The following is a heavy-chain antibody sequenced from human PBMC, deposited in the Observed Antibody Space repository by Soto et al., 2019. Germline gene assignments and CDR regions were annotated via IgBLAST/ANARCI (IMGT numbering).Heavy chain of an antibody. CDR3: ARDGYNPYWFAT. V-gene: IGHV3-53*01. CDR1: GLTFSSNY. Sequence: GSLRLSCAASGLTFSSNYMSWVRQAPGKGLEWVSIIYSGGNTYYADSVKGRFTISRDNSKNTLYLQMNSLRAEDTAMYYCARDGYNPYWFATWGQGTLVTVSS. CDR2: IYSGGNT. D-gene: IGHD1-20*01. J-gene: IGHJ5*02.